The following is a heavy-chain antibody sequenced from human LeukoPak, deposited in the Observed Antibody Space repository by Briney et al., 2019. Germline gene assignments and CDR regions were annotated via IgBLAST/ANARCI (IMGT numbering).Heavy chain of an antibody. CDR3: ARSGYWDWYFDL. CDR2: INPNSGGT. J-gene: IGHJ2*01. CDR1: GYTFTGYY. D-gene: IGHD3-22*01. Sequence: ASVKVSCKASGYTFTGYYMHWVRQAPGQGLEWMGWINPNSGGTNYPQKFQGRVTMTRDTSISTAYMELSRLRSDDTAVYYCARSGYWDWYFDLWGRGTLVTVSS. V-gene: IGHV1-2*02.